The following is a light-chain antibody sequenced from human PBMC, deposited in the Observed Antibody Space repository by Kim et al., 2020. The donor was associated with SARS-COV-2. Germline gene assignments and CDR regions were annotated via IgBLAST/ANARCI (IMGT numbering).Light chain of an antibody. Sequence: DIQMTHSPSSLSASVGDRVTITCRASQSIGNYLNWYQHKPGKAPNLLIYAASSLQSGVPSRFSGGGSGTDFTLIISSLQPEDFATYYCQQTYMTPWTFGQGTKVDIK. J-gene: IGKJ1*01. CDR2: AAS. CDR1: QSIGNY. V-gene: IGKV1-39*01. CDR3: QQTYMTPWT.